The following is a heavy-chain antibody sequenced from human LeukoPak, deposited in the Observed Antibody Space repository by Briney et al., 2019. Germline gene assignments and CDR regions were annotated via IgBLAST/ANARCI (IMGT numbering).Heavy chain of an antibody. CDR3: ARRDYYGSGSPDF. J-gene: IGHJ4*02. CDR2: IKQDGSEK. Sequence: PGGSLRLSCAASGFTFSSYWMSWVRQAPGKGLEWVANIKQDGSEKYYVDSVKGRFTISRDNAKKSLYLQMNSLRAEDTALYYCARRDYYGSGSPDFWGQGTLVTVSS. CDR1: GFTFSSYW. D-gene: IGHD3-10*01. V-gene: IGHV3-7*05.